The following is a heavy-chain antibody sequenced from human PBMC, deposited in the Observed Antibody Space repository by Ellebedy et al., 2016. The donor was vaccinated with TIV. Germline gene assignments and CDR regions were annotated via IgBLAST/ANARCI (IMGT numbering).Heavy chain of an antibody. CDR3: ARDLAHTAMLYFDY. CDR2: MNPNSGNT. J-gene: IGHJ4*02. CDR1: GYTFSSYD. V-gene: IGHV1-8*01. D-gene: IGHD5-18*01. Sequence: ASVKVSCKASGYTFSSYDINWVRQATGQGLEWMGWMNPNSGNTGYAQKFQGRVTITRDTSASTAYMELSSLTSEDTAVYYCARDLAHTAMLYFDYWGQGTLVTVSS.